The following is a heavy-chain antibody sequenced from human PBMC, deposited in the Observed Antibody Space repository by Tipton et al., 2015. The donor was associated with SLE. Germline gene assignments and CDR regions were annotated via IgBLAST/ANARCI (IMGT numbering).Heavy chain of an antibody. V-gene: IGHV3-15*01. CDR1: GFTFSNAW. CDR3: ARVRIAVADY. Sequence: SLRLSCAASGFTFSNAWMSWVRQAPGKGLEWVGRIKSKTDGGTTDYAAPVKGRFTISRDNAKNSLYLQMNSLRAEDTAVYYCARVRIAVADYWGQGTLVTVSS. D-gene: IGHD6-19*01. J-gene: IGHJ4*02. CDR2: IKSKTDGGTT.